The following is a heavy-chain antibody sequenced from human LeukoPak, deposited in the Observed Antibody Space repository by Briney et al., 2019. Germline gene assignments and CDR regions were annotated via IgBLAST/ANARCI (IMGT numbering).Heavy chain of an antibody. CDR3: AKDAQRGFHFSNSLQN. V-gene: IGHV3-33*06. CDR2: IWSDGSDK. D-gene: IGHD5-24*01. J-gene: IGHJ1*01. CDR1: GFTFSHYG. Sequence: PGGSLRLFCAASGFTFSHYGMHWVRQTPGGGLEWVAVIWSDGSDKYYAKSVKGRFTISRDNSKNSLFLQMNSLRAEDTAVYYCAKDAQRGFHFSNSLQNWGQGILVTVSS.